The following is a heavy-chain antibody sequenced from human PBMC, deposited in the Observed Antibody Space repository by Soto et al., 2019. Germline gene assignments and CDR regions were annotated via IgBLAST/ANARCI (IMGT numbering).Heavy chain of an antibody. CDR2: IIPILGIA. CDR3: AXXXXXXXXDSDY. V-gene: IGHV1-69*02. CDR1: GGTFSSYT. J-gene: IGHJ4*02. Sequence: QVQLVQSGAEVKKPGSSVKVSCKASGGTFSSYTISWVRQAPGQGLEWMGRIIPILGIANYAEKFQGKVTNTADKSTSTAHMEVSSRRYEDTAVYXXAXXXXXXXXDSDYWGQGTLVTVSS. D-gene: IGHD3-3*01.